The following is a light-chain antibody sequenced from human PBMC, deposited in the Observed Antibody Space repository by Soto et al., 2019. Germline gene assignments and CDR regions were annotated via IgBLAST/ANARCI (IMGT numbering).Light chain of an antibody. Sequence: QSALTQPRSVSGSPGQSVTISCTGTSGDVGGYNFVSWYQQHAGKAPKLMIYDVSKRPSGVPDRFSGSKSGDTASLTISGLQAEDEADYYCCSYAGSYTFTVFGGGTK. J-gene: IGLJ3*02. V-gene: IGLV2-11*01. CDR1: SGDVGGYNF. CDR2: DVS. CDR3: CSYAGSYTFTV.